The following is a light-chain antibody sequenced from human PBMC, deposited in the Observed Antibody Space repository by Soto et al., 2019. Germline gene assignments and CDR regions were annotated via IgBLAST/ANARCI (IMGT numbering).Light chain of an antibody. Sequence: QSVLTQPASVSGSPGQSITISCTGTSSDVGTYNYVSWYQQHPGKVPKLMIYEVSNRPSGVSNRFSGSKSGNTASLTIAGLQDEDEADYYCSSFTSRSTWVFGGGTKVTVL. J-gene: IGLJ3*02. CDR2: EVS. V-gene: IGLV2-14*01. CDR3: SSFTSRSTWV. CDR1: SSDVGTYNY.